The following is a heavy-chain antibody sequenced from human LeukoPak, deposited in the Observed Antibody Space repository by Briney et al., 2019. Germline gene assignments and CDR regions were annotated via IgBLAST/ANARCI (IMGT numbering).Heavy chain of an antibody. CDR2: IRYDGSNK. D-gene: IGHD2/OR15-2a*01. CDR1: GFTFSSYD. Sequence: GGSLRLSCAVSGFTFSSYDIHWVRQAPGKGLEWVAFIRYDGSNKYYADSVRGRFTISRDNSKNTLYLQMNSLRAEDTAVYFCAKGSKAVLFTRSHYMDVWGKGTTVTISS. V-gene: IGHV3-30*02. CDR3: AKGSKAVLFTRSHYMDV. J-gene: IGHJ6*03.